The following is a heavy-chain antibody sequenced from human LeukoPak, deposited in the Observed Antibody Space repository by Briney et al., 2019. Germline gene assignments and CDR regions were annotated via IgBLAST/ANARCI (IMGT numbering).Heavy chain of an antibody. Sequence: ASVKVSCKASGGTFSSYAISWVRQAPGQGREWMGRIIPILGIANYAQKFQGRVTITADKSTSTAYMELSSLRSEDTAVYYCARGRDSSGYYPNYYYYGMDVWGQGTTVTVSS. CDR3: ARGRDSSGYYPNYYYYGMDV. CDR1: GGTFSSYA. CDR2: IIPILGIA. D-gene: IGHD3-22*01. V-gene: IGHV1-69*04. J-gene: IGHJ6*02.